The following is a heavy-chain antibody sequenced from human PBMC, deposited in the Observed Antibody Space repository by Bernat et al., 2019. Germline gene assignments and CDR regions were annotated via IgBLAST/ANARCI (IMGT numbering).Heavy chain of an antibody. D-gene: IGHD6-6*01. CDR3: ARERSSSSHSDY. Sequence: EVQLVESGGGLVKPGGSLRLSCAASGFTFSSYSMNWVRQAPGKGLEWVSSITSTSSYIYYADSVKGRFTISRDNAKNSLYLQMNSLSAEDTAVYYCARERSSSSHSDYWGQGTLVTVS. CDR2: ITSTSSYI. V-gene: IGHV3-21*01. CDR1: GFTFSSYS. J-gene: IGHJ4*02.